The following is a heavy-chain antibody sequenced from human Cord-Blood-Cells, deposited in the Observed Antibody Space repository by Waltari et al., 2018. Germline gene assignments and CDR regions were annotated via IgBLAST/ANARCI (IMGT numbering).Heavy chain of an antibody. V-gene: IGHV3-7*01. J-gene: IGHJ4*02. CDR3: ARESLSWSFDY. CDR1: GFTFSSYW. Sequence: EVQLVESGGGLVQPGGSLRLSCAASGFTFSSYWMLWVRQAPGKGLEWVANIKQDGSEKYYVDSVKGRFTISRDNAKNSLYLQMNSLRAEDTAVYYCARESLSWSFDYWGQGTLVTVSS. CDR2: IKQDGSEK. D-gene: IGHD6-13*01.